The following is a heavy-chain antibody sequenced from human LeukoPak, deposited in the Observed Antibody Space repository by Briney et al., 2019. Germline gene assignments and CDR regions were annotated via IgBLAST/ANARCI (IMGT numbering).Heavy chain of an antibody. CDR2: ISSSSSYI. D-gene: IGHD3-10*01. CDR3: ARDNFGETLDH. V-gene: IGHV3-21*01. CDR1: GFTFSSYS. Sequence: GGSLRLSCAASGFTFSSYSMNWVRQAPGKGLEWVSSISSSSSYIYYADSVKGRFTISRDNSKNTLYLQMNSLRAEDTAVYYCARDNFGETLDHWGQGTLVTVSS. J-gene: IGHJ4*02.